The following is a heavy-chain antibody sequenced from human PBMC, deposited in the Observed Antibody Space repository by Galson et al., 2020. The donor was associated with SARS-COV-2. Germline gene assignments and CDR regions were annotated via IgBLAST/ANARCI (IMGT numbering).Heavy chain of an antibody. D-gene: IGHD3-22*01. CDR3: FVDSSGDWSDAFDM. Sequence: SLKISCATSGFTFDDYAMNWVRQAPGKGLEWVSGISWNSGMITYADSVKGCFIISRDNAKNSLYLQMNNLRTEDTALYYCFVDSSGDWSDAFDMWGQGTMVTVSS. J-gene: IGHJ3*02. CDR2: ISWNSGMI. V-gene: IGHV3-9*01. CDR1: GFTFDDYA.